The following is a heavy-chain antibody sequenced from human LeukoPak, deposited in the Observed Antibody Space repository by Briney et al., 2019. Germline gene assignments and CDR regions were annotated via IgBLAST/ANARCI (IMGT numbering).Heavy chain of an antibody. D-gene: IGHD6-6*01. J-gene: IGHJ4*02. CDR2: IYYSGTT. Sequence: PSETLSLTCSVSGGSISSGDYYWSWIRQHPGKGLEWIGHIYYSGTTYNNPSLESRVTISVDTSKNQFSLKLSSVSAADTAVYYCARMWSSSFPFDYWGQGTLVTVSS. V-gene: IGHV4-31*03. CDR1: GGSISSGDYY. CDR3: ARMWSSSFPFDY.